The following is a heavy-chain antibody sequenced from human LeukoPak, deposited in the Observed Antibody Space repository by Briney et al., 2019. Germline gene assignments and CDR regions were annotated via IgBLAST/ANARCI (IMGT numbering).Heavy chain of an antibody. J-gene: IGHJ4*02. CDR3: ARLGRAAAGFIDY. Sequence: KPSETLSLTCTVSGGSISSSSYYWGWIRQPPGKGLEWIGSIYYSGSTYYNPSLKSRVTISVDTSKNQFSLKLSSVTAADTAVYYCARLGRAAAGFIDYWGQGTLVTVSS. V-gene: IGHV4-39*01. CDR2: IYYSGST. D-gene: IGHD6-13*01. CDR1: GGSISSSSYY.